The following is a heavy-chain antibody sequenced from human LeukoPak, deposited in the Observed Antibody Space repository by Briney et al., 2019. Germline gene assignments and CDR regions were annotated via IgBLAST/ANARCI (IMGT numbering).Heavy chain of an antibody. V-gene: IGHV4-34*01. CDR2: INHSGST. CDR1: GGSFSGYY. CDR3: ARRPYSSPPLRNWFDP. Sequence: SETLSLTCAVYGGSFSGYYWSWIRQPPGKGLDWIGEINHSGSTNYNPSLKSRVTISVDTSKNQFSLKLSSVTAADTAVYYCARRPYSSPPLRNWFDPWGQGTLVTVSS. J-gene: IGHJ5*02. D-gene: IGHD2-21*01.